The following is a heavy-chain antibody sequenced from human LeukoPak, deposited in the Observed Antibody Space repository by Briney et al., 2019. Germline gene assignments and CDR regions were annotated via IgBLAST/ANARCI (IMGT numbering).Heavy chain of an antibody. CDR1: SGSINSGGYY. Sequence: SSETLSLTCTVSSGSINSGGYYWSWIRQRPGKGLEWIGYIYYSGTTYYNPSLKSRVTISVDTSKNQFSLKLSSVTAADTAVYYCASAPPRNYYGSGSYYYWGQGTLVTVSS. CDR3: ASAPPRNYYGSGSYYY. D-gene: IGHD3-10*01. V-gene: IGHV4-31*03. CDR2: IYYSGTT. J-gene: IGHJ4*02.